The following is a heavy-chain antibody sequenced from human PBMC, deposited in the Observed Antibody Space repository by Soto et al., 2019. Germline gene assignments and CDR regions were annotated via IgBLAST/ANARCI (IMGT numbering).Heavy chain of an antibody. J-gene: IGHJ4*02. D-gene: IGHD2-15*01. Sequence: EVQLLKSGGGLVQPEGSLRLSCAASGFTFTSYAMGWVRQAPGKGLEWVSVISSGGSTYYADSVRGRFTISRDNSKDTLSLQMNSLRAQDTAVYYCAKRRGAGGHFDYWGQGALVTVSS. CDR3: AKRRGAGGHFDY. CDR2: ISSGGST. CDR1: GFTFTSYA. V-gene: IGHV3-23*01.